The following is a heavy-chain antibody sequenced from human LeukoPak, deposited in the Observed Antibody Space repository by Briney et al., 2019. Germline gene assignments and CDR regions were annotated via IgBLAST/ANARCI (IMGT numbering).Heavy chain of an antibody. J-gene: IGHJ4*02. CDR2: IKQDGSEK. V-gene: IGHV3-7*01. CDR1: GFTFSNFW. D-gene: IGHD6-19*01. Sequence: GGSLRLSCAASGFTFSNFWMNWFRQAPGKGLEWVANIKQDGSEKYYVDSVKGRFTISRDNAKNSLYPQMNSLRAEDTAVYYCAGGSGWLTEYWGQGTLVTVSS. CDR3: AGGSGWLTEY.